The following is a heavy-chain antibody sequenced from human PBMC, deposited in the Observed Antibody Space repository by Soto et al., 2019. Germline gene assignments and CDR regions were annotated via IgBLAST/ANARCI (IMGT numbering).Heavy chain of an antibody. CDR2: IIPLFGTT. V-gene: IGHV1-69*06. Sequence: QVQLVQSGAEVKKPGSSVKVSCKASGDTFSSYTITWVRQAPGQGLEWMGGIIPLFGTTYYAQKFHGRVTFTADTYTSTAYMELSSLTSEDRAVYYCARKVASSDDAFDIWDQGTMVTVSS. J-gene: IGHJ3*02. CDR1: GDTFSSYT. CDR3: ARKVASSDDAFDI.